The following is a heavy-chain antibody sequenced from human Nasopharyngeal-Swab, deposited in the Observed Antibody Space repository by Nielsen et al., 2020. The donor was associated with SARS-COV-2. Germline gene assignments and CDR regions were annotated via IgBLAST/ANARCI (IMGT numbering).Heavy chain of an antibody. J-gene: IGHJ2*01. V-gene: IGHV3-23*01. Sequence: GESLKISCAASGFTFSSYAMSWVRQAPGKGLEWVSAISGSGGSTYYADSVKGRFTISRDNSKNTLYLQMNSLRAEDTAVYYCARDRYSSSWYPYWYFDLWGRGTLVTVSS. D-gene: IGHD6-13*01. CDR2: ISGSGGST. CDR1: GFTFSSYA. CDR3: ARDRYSSSWYPYWYFDL.